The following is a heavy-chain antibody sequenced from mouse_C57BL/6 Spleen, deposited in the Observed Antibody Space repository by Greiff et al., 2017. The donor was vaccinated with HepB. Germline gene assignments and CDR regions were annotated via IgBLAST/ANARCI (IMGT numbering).Heavy chain of an antibody. Sequence: EVKLMESGGGLVKPGGSLKLSCAASGFTFSDYGMHWVRQAPEKGLEWVAYISSGSSTIYYADTVKGRFTISRDNAKNTLFLQMTSLRSEDTAMYYCARGGSSPWFAYWGQGTLVTVSA. V-gene: IGHV5-17*01. CDR3: ARGGSSPWFAY. J-gene: IGHJ3*01. D-gene: IGHD1-1*01. CDR1: GFTFSDYG. CDR2: ISSGSSTI.